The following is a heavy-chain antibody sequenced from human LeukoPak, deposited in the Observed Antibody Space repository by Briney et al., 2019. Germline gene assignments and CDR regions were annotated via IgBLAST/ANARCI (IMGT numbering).Heavy chain of an antibody. V-gene: IGHV3-23*01. CDR2: ISGSGGST. D-gene: IGHD6-13*01. CDR3: AKDGAAAGVYYYYGMDV. Sequence: GGSLRLSCAASGFTFSSYAMSWVRQAPGKGLEWVSAISGSGGSTYYADSVKGRFTIPRDNSKNTLYLQMNSLRAEDTAVYYCAKDGAAAGVYYYYGMDVWGKGTTVTVSS. CDR1: GFTFSSYA. J-gene: IGHJ6*04.